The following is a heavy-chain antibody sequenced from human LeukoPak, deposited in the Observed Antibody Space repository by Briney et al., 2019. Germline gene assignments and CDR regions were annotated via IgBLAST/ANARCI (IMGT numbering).Heavy chain of an antibody. V-gene: IGHV4-34*01. Sequence: SATLSLTCSVYGGSFSSYYWSCIRQPPGTPLKWLGEINHSGSTNYNPSLKSRVTISVDTSKNQFSLKLSSVTAADTAVYYCARGVRNYDGSGSSIDYWGQGTLVTVSS. J-gene: IGHJ4*02. CDR3: ARGVRNYDGSGSSIDY. CDR2: INHSGST. D-gene: IGHD3-10*01. CDR1: GGSFSSYY.